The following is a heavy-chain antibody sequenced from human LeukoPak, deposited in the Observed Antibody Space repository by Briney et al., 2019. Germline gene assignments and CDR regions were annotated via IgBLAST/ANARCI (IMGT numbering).Heavy chain of an antibody. CDR1: GGSISSGGYY. D-gene: IGHD3-10*01. J-gene: IGHJ6*03. CDR2: IYYSGST. CDR3: ARGITMVRYYYYYYMDV. V-gene: IGHV4-31*03. Sequence: SQTLSLTCTVSGGSISSGGYYWSWIRQHPGKGLEWIGYIYYSGSTYYNPSLKSRVTISVDTSKNQFSLKLSSVTAADTAVYYCARGITMVRYYYYYYMDVWGKGTTVTVSS.